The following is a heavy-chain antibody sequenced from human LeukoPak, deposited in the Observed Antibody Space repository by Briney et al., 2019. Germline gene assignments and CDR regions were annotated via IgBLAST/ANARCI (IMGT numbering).Heavy chain of an antibody. CDR1: GFTFSAYS. J-gene: IGHJ3*02. Sequence: PGGSLRLSCAASGFTFSAYSMNWVRQAPGKGLDWVSYISSRSFTIYYADSVKGRFTISRDNAKNSLYLEMNSLRDEGTAVYYCARSVIAVAGYDAFDIWGQGTVITVSS. V-gene: IGHV3-48*02. CDR3: ARSVIAVAGYDAFDI. CDR2: ISSRSFTI. D-gene: IGHD6-19*01.